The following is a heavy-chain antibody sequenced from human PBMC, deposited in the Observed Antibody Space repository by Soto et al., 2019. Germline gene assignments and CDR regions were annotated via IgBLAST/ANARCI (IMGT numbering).Heavy chain of an antibody. Sequence: GGSLRLSCAASGFTFSDHYMDWVRQAPGKGLEWVGRTRNKANSYTTEYAASVKGRFTISRDDSKNSLYLQMNSLKTEDTAVYYCARGQTGTTGQSYYYYYMDVWGKGTTVTVSS. CDR3: ARGQTGTTGQSYYYYYMDV. J-gene: IGHJ6*03. CDR1: GFTFSDHY. D-gene: IGHD1-7*01. V-gene: IGHV3-72*01. CDR2: TRNKANSYTT.